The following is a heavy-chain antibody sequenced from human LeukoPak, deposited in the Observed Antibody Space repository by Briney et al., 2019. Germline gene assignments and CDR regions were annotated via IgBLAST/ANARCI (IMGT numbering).Heavy chain of an antibody. V-gene: IGHV4-59*01. CDR2: IFYSGST. J-gene: IGHJ4*02. CDR1: VGSLSSYY. Sequence: SGTLSLTCTVSVGSLSSYYWSWIRQPPGKGLAWMGYIFYSGSTNYNPSLKRRVTISVDPPKNQFSLKLSSVTAAHTAVYYCARRRDGYNFEFDYWGQGTLVTVSS. D-gene: IGHD5-24*01. CDR3: ARRRDGYNFEFDY.